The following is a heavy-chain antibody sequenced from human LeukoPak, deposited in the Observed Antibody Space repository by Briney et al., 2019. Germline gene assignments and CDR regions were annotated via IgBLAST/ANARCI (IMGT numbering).Heavy chain of an antibody. Sequence: GGSLRLSCAASGFTFSNAWMSWVRQAPGKGLEWVGRIKSKTDGGTTDYAAPVKGRFTISRDDSKNTLYLQMNSLKTEDTAVYYCTTDSGYVYYYYYMDVWGKGTTVTISS. CDR1: GFTFSNAW. J-gene: IGHJ6*03. CDR2: IKSKTDGGTT. V-gene: IGHV3-15*01. D-gene: IGHD5-12*01. CDR3: TTDSGYVYYYYYMDV.